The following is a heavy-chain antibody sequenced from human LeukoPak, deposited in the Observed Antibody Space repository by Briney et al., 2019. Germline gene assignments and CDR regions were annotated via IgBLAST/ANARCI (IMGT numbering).Heavy chain of an antibody. CDR2: THHSGSS. D-gene: IGHD4/OR15-4a*01. CDR1: GYSITNDYY. J-gene: IGHJ4*02. V-gene: IGHV4-38-2*01. Sequence: SETLFLTCAVSGYSITNDYYWGCIWQPPGKELEWIGNTHHSGSSYYNPSLKSRVTMSVDTSKNQVSLNLSSVTAADTAVYYCVRLGDNLSFDYWGQGTLVTVPS. CDR3: VRLGDNLSFDY.